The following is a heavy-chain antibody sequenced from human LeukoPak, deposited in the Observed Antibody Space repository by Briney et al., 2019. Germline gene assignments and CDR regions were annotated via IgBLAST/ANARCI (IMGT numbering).Heavy chain of an antibody. D-gene: IGHD2-15*01. J-gene: IGHJ6*02. Sequence: PGGSLRLSCAASGFTFSSYGMHWVRQAPGKGLEWVAFIRYDGSNKYYTDSVKGRFTISRDNSKNTLYLQMNSLRAEDTAVYYCAKGYCSGGTCHSSYGMDVWGQGTTVTVSS. CDR3: AKGYCSGGTCHSSYGMDV. V-gene: IGHV3-30*02. CDR1: GFTFSSYG. CDR2: IRYDGSNK.